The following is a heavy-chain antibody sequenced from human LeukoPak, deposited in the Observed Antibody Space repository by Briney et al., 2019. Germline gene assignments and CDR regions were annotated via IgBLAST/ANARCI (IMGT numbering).Heavy chain of an antibody. CDR2: ISAYNGNT. D-gene: IGHD6-13*01. Sequence: GASVKVSCKASGYTFTSYGISWVRQAPGQGLEWMGWISAYNGNTNYAQKLQGRVTMTTDTSTSTAYMELRSLRSDDTAVYYCARAPARYSSSWYIYWGQGTLVTVSS. CDR1: GYTFTSYG. CDR3: ARAPARYSSSWYIY. V-gene: IGHV1-18*01. J-gene: IGHJ4*02.